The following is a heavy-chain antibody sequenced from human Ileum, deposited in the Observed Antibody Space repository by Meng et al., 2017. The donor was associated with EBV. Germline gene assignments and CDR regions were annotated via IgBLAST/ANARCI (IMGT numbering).Heavy chain of an antibody. CDR3: ARVEVGITSGDY. V-gene: IGHV1-18*01. D-gene: IGHD1-26*01. J-gene: IGHJ4*02. CDR2: ISAYNGNT. CDR1: GYNFTNYG. Sequence: QVQLQPSGAGGEVKKPGASVKVSCKASGYNFTNYGITWVRQAPGQGLEWMGWISAYNGNTNYAQTLQGRLTMTTDTSTSTAYMELRSLRSDDTAVYYCARVEVGITSGDYWGQGTLVTVSS.